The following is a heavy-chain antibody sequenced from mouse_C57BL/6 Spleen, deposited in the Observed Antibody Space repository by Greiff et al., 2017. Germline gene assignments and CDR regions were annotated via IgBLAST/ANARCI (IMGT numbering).Heavy chain of an antibody. CDR3: AIGTTVVATGYFDV. CDR2: INPNNGGT. CDR1: GYTFTDYY. D-gene: IGHD1-1*01. V-gene: IGHV1-26*01. J-gene: IGHJ1*03. Sequence: VQLQQSGPELVKPGASVKISCTASGYTFTDYYMNWVKQSHGKSLEWIGDINPNNGGTSYNQKFKGKATLTVDNSSSTAYMELRSLTSEDSAVYYCAIGTTVVATGYFDVWGTGTTVTVSS.